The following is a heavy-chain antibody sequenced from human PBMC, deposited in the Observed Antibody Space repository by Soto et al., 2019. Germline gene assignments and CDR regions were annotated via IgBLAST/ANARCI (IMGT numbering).Heavy chain of an antibody. V-gene: IGHV3-23*01. CDR1: VFTFSSYA. CDR2: ISGSGGST. J-gene: IGHJ4*02. D-gene: IGHD3-22*01. CDR3: AKDRIPTYYYDSSGAYFDY. Sequence: QPGGALRLSCAASVFTFSSYAMSWVRQAPGKGLEWVSAISGSGGSTYYADSVKGRFTISRDNSKNTLYLQMNSLRAEDTAVYYCAKDRIPTYYYDSSGAYFDYWGQGTLVTVSS.